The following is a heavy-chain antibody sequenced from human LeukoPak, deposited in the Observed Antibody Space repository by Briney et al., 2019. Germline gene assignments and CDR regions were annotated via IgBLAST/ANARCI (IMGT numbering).Heavy chain of an antibody. V-gene: IGHV3-33*01. CDR1: GISFSCQG. J-gene: IGHJ4*02. CDR2: IWYDGSNI. CDR3: ARARNDYDSNGFSFLDY. D-gene: IGHD3-22*01. Sequence: GGPLTLFCAPCGISFSCQGMHWLRPAPGKAREWVAVIWYDGSNIYYADSVKGRFTISRDNSKNTLYLQMNSLRAEDTALYYCARARNDYDSNGFSFLDYWGQGTLVTVSS.